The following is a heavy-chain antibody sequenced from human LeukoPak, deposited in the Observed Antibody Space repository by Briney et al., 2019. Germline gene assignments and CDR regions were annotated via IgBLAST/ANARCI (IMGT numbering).Heavy chain of an antibody. V-gene: IGHV3-66*01. Sequence: GGSLRLSCAASGFSVSSSYMSWVRQAPGKGLEWVSVIYSGGTTYYADSVKGRFTISRDNAKNSLFLQMNSLRAEDTAVYYCARVLEAAAFDYWGQGTLVTVSS. CDR1: GFSVSSSY. J-gene: IGHJ4*02. CDR2: IYSGGTT. D-gene: IGHD3-3*01. CDR3: ARVLEAAAFDY.